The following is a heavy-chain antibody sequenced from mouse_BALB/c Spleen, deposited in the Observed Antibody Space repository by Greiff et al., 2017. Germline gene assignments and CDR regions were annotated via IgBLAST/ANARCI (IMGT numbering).Heavy chain of an antibody. V-gene: IGHV5-6-5*01. CDR1: GFTFSSYA. D-gene: IGHD1-1*02. CDR3: ARDWNGLYAMDY. Sequence: EVKLVESGGGLVKPGGTLKLSCAASGFTFSSYAMSWVRQTPEKRLEWVASISSGGSTYYPDSVKGRFTISRDNARNILYLQMSSLRSEDTAMYYCARDWNGLYAMDYWGQGTSVTVSS. J-gene: IGHJ4*01. CDR2: ISSGGST.